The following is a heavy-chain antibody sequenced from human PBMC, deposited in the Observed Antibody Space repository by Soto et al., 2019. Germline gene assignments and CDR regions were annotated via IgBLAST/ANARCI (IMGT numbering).Heavy chain of an antibody. CDR3: ARGDNYDFWSGYLHFFDY. CDR1: GGSFSGYY. CDR2: INHSGST. J-gene: IGHJ4*02. D-gene: IGHD3-3*01. V-gene: IGHV4-34*01. Sequence: SETLSLTCAVYGGSFSGYYWSWIRQPPGKGLEWIGEINHSGSTNYNPSPKSRVTISVDTSKNQFSLKLSSVTAADTAVYYCARGDNYDFWSGYLHFFDYWGQGTLVTVSS.